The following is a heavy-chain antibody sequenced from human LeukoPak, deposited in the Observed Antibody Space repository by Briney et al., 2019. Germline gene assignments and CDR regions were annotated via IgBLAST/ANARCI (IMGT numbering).Heavy chain of an antibody. V-gene: IGHV4-39*02. CDR3: ARDLVVGGLPPTKFDY. CDR1: GGSISSSSYY. Sequence: SETLSLTCTVSGGSISSSSYYWGWIRQPPGKGLEWIGSFDYSGSTFYNPSLKSRVSIFADRSKNQFSLKLTSVTAADTAVYYCARDLVVGGLPPTKFDYWGRGTLVTVSS. CDR2: FDYSGST. D-gene: IGHD2-15*01. J-gene: IGHJ4*02.